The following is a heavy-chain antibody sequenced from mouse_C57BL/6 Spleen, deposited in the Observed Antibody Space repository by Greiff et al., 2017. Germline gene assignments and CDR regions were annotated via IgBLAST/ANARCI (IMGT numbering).Heavy chain of an antibody. Sequence: QVQLQQPGAELVMPGASVKLSCKASGYTFTSYWMHWVKQRPGQGLEWIGEIDPSDSYTNYNQKFKGKSTLTLDKSSSTAYMQLSSLTSEDSAVYYCASGWDGAWFAYWGQGTLVTVSA. D-gene: IGHD4-1*01. J-gene: IGHJ3*01. V-gene: IGHV1-69*01. CDR3: ASGWDGAWFAY. CDR1: GYTFTSYW. CDR2: IDPSDSYT.